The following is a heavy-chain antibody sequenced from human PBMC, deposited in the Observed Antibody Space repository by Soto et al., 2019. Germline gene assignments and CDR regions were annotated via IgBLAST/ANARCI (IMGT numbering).Heavy chain of an antibody. D-gene: IGHD6-6*01. CDR2: ISGSGGST. CDR1: GFTFSSYA. CDR3: AIVHHPSSSDRNYYYYGMDV. Sequence: GGSLRLSCAASGFTFSSYAMSWVRQAPGKGLEWVSAISGSGGSTYYADSVKGRFTISRDNSKNTLYLQMNSLRAEDTAVYYCAIVHHPSSSDRNYYYYGMDVWGQGTTVTVSS. V-gene: IGHV3-23*01. J-gene: IGHJ6*02.